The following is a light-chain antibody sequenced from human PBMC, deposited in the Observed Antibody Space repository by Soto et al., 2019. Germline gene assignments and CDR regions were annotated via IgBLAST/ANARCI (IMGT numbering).Light chain of an antibody. J-gene: IGLJ1*01. CDR1: SSSIGSNY. CDR2: ETN. V-gene: IGLV1-51*01. Sequence: QSVLTQPPSASAAPGQKVTISCSGSSSSIGSNYVCWYQQFPGAAPKLVMYETNKRPSGIPDRFSGSKSGTSATLDITGLQTGDEADYYCGTWDSSLNTDVFGTGTKLTVL. CDR3: GTWDSSLNTDV.